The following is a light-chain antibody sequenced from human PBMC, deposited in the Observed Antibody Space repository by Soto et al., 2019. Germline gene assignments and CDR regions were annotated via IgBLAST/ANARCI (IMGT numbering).Light chain of an antibody. CDR3: QQYNSYSPYT. CDR1: QSISSW. Sequence: DIQMTQSPSTLSASVGDRVTITCRASQSISSWLAWYQQQPGKAPKLLIYDASSLESGVPSRFGGSGSGTEFTLTISSLQPDDFATYYCQQYNSYSPYTFGQGTKREIK. V-gene: IGKV1-5*01. CDR2: DAS. J-gene: IGKJ2*01.